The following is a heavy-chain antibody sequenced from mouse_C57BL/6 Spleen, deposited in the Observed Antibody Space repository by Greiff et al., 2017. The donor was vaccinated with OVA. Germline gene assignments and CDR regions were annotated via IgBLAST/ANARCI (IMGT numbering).Heavy chain of an antibody. CDR3: ARGSLWLRRDFDY. CDR1: GYTFTSYW. CDR2: IYPGSGST. D-gene: IGHD2-2*01. J-gene: IGHJ2*01. V-gene: IGHV1-55*01. Sequence: VQLQQPGAELVKPGASVKMSCKASGYTFTSYWITWVKQRPGQGLEWIGDIYPGSGSTNYNEKFKSKAKLTVDTSSSTAYMQLSSLTSEDSAVYYCARGSLWLRRDFDYWGQGTTLTVSS.